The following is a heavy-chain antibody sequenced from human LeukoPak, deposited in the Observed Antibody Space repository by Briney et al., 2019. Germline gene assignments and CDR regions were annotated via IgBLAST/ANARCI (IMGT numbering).Heavy chain of an antibody. J-gene: IGHJ5*02. CDR3: ARDSQPFCNNGICYTKYNWFDP. Sequence: PGGALRLSCAASGFTLSSDEMNWVRQAPGKGLEWGSYISSGGGTTHYADPVKGRFTISRDNAKNSLSLQMNSLRAEDTAIYYCARDSQPFCNNGICYTKYNWFDPWGQGTLVTVSS. V-gene: IGHV3-48*03. CDR1: GFTLSSDE. CDR2: ISSGGGTT. D-gene: IGHD2-8*01.